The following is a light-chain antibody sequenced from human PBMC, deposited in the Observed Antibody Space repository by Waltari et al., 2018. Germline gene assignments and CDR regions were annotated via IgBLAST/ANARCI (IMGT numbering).Light chain of an antibody. CDR1: QSVSRA. CDR2: GAS. J-gene: IGKJ1*01. Sequence: EIVLTQSPGTLSLSLGERATLSCRASQSVSRALTWYQQKPGQAPRLLIYGASTRAPGTPDRFSGSGSGTDFSLTISRLEPDDFAVYYCQHYLRLPVTFGQGTTVEV. CDR3: QHYLRLPVT. V-gene: IGKV3-20*01.